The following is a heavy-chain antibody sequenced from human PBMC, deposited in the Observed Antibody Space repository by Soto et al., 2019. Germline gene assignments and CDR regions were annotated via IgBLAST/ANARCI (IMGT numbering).Heavy chain of an antibody. CDR3: VSSKYNMVAGRKGFDP. J-gene: IGHJ5*02. V-gene: IGHV4-30-2*01. CDR1: GFSIGSGDYS. D-gene: IGHD1-20*01. CDR2: ISHRGNT. Sequence: QLQLQESGSGLVKPAQTLALTCTVSGFSIGSGDYSWSWIRQPPGKGLEWLGYISHRGNTYYNPSLEMRNTMSAERSETQLSLSLRYVTAAATAMYYCVSSKYNMVAGRKGFDPWGQGILVLVAS.